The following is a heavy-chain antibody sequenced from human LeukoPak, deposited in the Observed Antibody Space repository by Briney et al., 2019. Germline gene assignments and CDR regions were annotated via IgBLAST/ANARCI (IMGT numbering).Heavy chain of an antibody. Sequence: GASVKVSCKVSGYTLTELSMHWVRQAPGKGLEWMGGFDSEDGETIYAQKFQGRVTMTEDTSTDTAYMELSSLRSEDTAVYYCATGGRRIKYSSGWTAWDYWGQGTLVTVSS. D-gene: IGHD6-19*01. J-gene: IGHJ4*02. CDR2: FDSEDGET. V-gene: IGHV1-24*01. CDR3: ATGGRRIKYSSGWTAWDY. CDR1: GYTLTELS.